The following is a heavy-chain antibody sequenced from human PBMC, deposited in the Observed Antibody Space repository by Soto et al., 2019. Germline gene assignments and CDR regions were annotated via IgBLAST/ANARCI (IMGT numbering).Heavy chain of an antibody. Sequence: ASVKVSCKASGYTFTSYGISWVRQAPGQGLEWMGWISAYNGNTDYAQKFQGRVTMTTDTSISTAYMELRSLRSEDTAVYYCARTLYGDNVDYWGQGTLVTVSS. J-gene: IGHJ4*02. V-gene: IGHV1-18*01. CDR1: GYTFTSYG. CDR2: ISAYNGNT. D-gene: IGHD4-17*01. CDR3: ARTLYGDNVDY.